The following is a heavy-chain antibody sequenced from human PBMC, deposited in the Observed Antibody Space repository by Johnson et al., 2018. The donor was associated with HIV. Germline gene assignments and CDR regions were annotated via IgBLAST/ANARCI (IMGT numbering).Heavy chain of an antibody. CDR3: TTAVDGAPDAFDI. V-gene: IGHV3-15*01. Sequence: EVQLVESGGGLIQPGGSLRLSCAASGFTVSSDYMSWVRQAPGKGLEWVGRIKSKTDGGTTDYAAPVKGRFTISRDDSKNTLYLQMNSLKTEDTAVYYCTTAVDGAPDAFDIWGQGTMVTVSS. J-gene: IGHJ3*02. D-gene: IGHD4-17*01. CDR1: GFTVSSDY. CDR2: IKSKTDGGTT.